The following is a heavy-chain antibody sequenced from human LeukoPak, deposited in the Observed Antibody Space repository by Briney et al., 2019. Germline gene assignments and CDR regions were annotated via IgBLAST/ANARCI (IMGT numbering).Heavy chain of an antibody. CDR1: GFTFSSYG. V-gene: IGHV3-30*18. CDR3: AKLAVAGLDFDY. CDR2: ISYDGSNK. D-gene: IGHD6-19*01. Sequence: GGSLRLSCAASGFTFSSYGMHWVRQAPGKGLEWVAVISYDGSNKYYADSVKGRFTISRDNSKNTLYLQMNSLRAEDTAVYYCAKLAVAGLDFDYWGQGTLVTASS. J-gene: IGHJ4*02.